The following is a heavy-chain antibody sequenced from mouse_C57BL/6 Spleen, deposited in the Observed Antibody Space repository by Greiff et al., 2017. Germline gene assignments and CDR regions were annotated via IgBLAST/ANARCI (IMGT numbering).Heavy chain of an antibody. CDR3: ARAHGNYVGWFAY. V-gene: IGHV3-6*01. CDR2: ISYDGSN. CDR1: GYSITSGYY. Sequence: DVKLQESGPGLVKPSQSLSLTCSVTGYSITSGYYWNWIRQFPGNKLEWMGYISYDGSNNYNPSLKNRISITRDTSKNQFFLKLNSVTTEDTATYYCARAHGNYVGWFAYWGQGTLVTVSA. J-gene: IGHJ3*01. D-gene: IGHD2-1*01.